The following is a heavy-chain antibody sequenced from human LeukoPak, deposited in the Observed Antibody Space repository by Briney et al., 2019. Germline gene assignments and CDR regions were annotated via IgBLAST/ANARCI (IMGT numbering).Heavy chain of an antibody. J-gene: IGHJ6*03. CDR1: GFTFSSYS. CDR3: ARDMEVRGNYYYYMDV. Sequence: PGGSLRLSCAASGFTFSSYSMHWVRQAPGKGLEYVSAISSNGCSTYYANSVKGRFTISRDNSKNTMYLQMGSMRVEDMDVYYCARDMEVRGNYYYYMDVWGKGTTVTISS. V-gene: IGHV3-64*01. D-gene: IGHD3-10*01. CDR2: ISSNGCST.